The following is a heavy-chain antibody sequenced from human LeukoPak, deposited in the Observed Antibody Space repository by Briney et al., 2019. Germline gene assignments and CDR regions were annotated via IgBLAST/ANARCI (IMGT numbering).Heavy chain of an antibody. Sequence: SETLSLTCSVYAVSFSGYYWSWLRQPPGKGLEWIGEINHSGSTNYNPFLKSGDTISVDTSKNQFSLKLSFVTAGETGVYYGARNGKYYDYIWGSYRLDYYFDYWGQGTLVTVSS. CDR1: AVSFSGYY. V-gene: IGHV4-34*01. D-gene: IGHD3-16*02. CDR3: ARNGKYYDYIWGSYRLDYYFDY. J-gene: IGHJ4*02. CDR2: INHSGST.